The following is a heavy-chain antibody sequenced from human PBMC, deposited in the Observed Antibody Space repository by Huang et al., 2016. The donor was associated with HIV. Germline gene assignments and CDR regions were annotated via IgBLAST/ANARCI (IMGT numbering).Heavy chain of an antibody. J-gene: IGHJ4*02. CDR3: ARGAPDLDRHLDH. Sequence: QVQLVQAGAEVKKPGSSVKVSCKVFGGTFNNAIGWVGRAPGQGLEGMGGVVAIFGTPNYARELHGRVTITADESTSRAYMGLSSLRSEDTAVYYCARGAPDLDRHLDHWGQGTLVTVSS. V-gene: IGHV1-69*13. D-gene: IGHD3-3*01. CDR1: GGTFNNA. CDR2: VVAIFGTP.